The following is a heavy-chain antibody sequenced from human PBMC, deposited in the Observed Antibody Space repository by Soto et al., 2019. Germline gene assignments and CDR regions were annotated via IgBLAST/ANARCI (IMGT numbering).Heavy chain of an antibody. Sequence: ASVKVSCKASGYTFTTYYIHWVRQAPGQGLEWMGIINPSTGNTFYAQKFRGRVTMTRDTSTGTVYMELRSLTSEDTAVHYCARGSVTATGTWGYYFDYWGQRTLVTVSS. CDR3: ARGSVTATGTWGYYFDY. V-gene: IGHV1-46*01. D-gene: IGHD6-13*01. CDR1: GYTFTTYY. J-gene: IGHJ4*02. CDR2: INPSTGNT.